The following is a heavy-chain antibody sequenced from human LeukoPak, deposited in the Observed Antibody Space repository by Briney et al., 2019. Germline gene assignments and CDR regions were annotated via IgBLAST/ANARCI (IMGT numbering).Heavy chain of an antibody. CDR2: ISYDGSNK. CDR1: GFTFSSYA. CDR3: ARSTGNYDSSGYYLDY. V-gene: IGHV3-30-3*01. Sequence: GGSLRLSCAASGFTFSSYAMHWVRQAPGKGLEWVAVISYDGSNKYYADSVKGRFTISRDNSKNTLYLQMNSLRAEDTAVYYCARSTGNYDSSGYYLDYWAREPWSPSPQ. D-gene: IGHD3-22*01. J-gene: IGHJ4*02.